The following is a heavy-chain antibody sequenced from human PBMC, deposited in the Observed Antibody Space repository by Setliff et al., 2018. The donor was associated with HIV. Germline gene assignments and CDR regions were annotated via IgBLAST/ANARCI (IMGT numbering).Heavy chain of an antibody. Sequence: SETLSLTCAVDVGSFTNYFWNWIRQPPGKGLEWIGSISSSGDTFYTPSLKNRVAISVETAKNQFSLNLSSVTAADTAVYYCARDRGGLASVDYWGQGTLVTVSS. D-gene: IGHD3-16*01. J-gene: IGHJ4*02. V-gene: IGHV4-59*12. CDR2: ISSSGDT. CDR1: VGSFTNYF. CDR3: ARDRGGLASVDY.